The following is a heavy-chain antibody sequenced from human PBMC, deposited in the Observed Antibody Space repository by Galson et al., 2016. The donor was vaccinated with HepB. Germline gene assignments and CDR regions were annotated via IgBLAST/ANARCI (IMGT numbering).Heavy chain of an antibody. V-gene: IGHV3-30*04. CDR3: ARDRTNGWAGNWVDL. CDR2: ISNDGSNK. Sequence: SLRLSCAASGFTFSSYAMLWVRQAPGKGLEGVSLISNDGSNKYNADSVKGRFTISRDSSKNTLYLQMNSLRHEDTAMYYCARDRTNGWAGNWVDLWGQGTMVTVSS. J-gene: IGHJ3*01. D-gene: IGHD1-1*01. CDR1: GFTFSSYA.